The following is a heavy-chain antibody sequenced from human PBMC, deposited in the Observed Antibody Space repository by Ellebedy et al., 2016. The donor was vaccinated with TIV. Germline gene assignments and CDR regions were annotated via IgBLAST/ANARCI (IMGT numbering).Heavy chain of an antibody. D-gene: IGHD4-17*01. CDR1: GGSIGSSNYY. Sequence: MPGGSLRLSCTVSGGSIGSSNYYWAWIRQPPGKGLEWIGSIYYSGSTYYNPSLKSRVTISVHTSKNQFSLKLSSVTAADTAVYYCARDRYGDYGGFDYWGQGTLVTVSS. V-gene: IGHV4-39*07. CDR3: ARDRYGDYGGFDY. J-gene: IGHJ4*02. CDR2: IYYSGST.